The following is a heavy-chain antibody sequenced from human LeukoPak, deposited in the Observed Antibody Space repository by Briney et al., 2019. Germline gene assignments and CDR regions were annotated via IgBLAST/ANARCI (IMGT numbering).Heavy chain of an antibody. CDR2: ISYDGSNK. V-gene: IGHV3-30*18. Sequence: SGGSLRLSCAASGFTFSSYGMHWVRQAPGKGLEWVAVISYDGSNKYYADSVKGRFTISRDNSKNTLYLQMNSLRAEDTAVYYCAKDGNGALILTFDYWGQGTLVTVSS. J-gene: IGHJ4*02. D-gene: IGHD3-9*01. CDR1: GFTFSSYG. CDR3: AKDGNGALILTFDY.